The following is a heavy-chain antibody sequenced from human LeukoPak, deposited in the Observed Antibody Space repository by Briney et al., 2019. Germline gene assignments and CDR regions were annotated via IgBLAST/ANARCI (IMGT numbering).Heavy chain of an antibody. Sequence: GASVKVSCKVSGYTLTELSMHWVRQAPGKGLEWMGGFDPEDGETIYAQKFQGRVTMTRDMSTSTVYMELSSLRSEDTAVYYCARDAGYCSGGSCYRPPQFDYWGQGTLVTVSS. J-gene: IGHJ4*02. D-gene: IGHD2-15*01. CDR2: FDPEDGET. CDR1: GYTLTELS. CDR3: ARDAGYCSGGSCYRPPQFDY. V-gene: IGHV1-24*01.